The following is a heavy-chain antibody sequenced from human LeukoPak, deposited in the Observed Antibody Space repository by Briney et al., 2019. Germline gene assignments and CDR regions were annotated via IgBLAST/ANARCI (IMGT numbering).Heavy chain of an antibody. V-gene: IGHV4-34*01. J-gene: IGHJ4*02. D-gene: IGHD3-22*01. CDR3: ARGRGSGGYYRDY. CDR2: INHSGST. Sequence: SETLSLTCAVYGGSFSGYYWSWIRQPPGKGLEWIGEINHSGSTNYNPSLKSRVTISVDTSKNQFSLKLSPVTAADTAVYYCARGRGSGGYYRDYWGQGTLVTVSP. CDR1: GGSFSGYY.